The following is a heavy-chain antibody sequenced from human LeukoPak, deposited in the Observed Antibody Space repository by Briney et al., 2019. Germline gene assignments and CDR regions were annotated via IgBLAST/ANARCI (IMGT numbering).Heavy chain of an antibody. Sequence: SETLSLTCTVSGGSITSTTYFWGWVRQPPGRDLEWLGTISYSGNTYYNPSLKSRLTLSVDTSKNQFSLNLNSVTAADTAIYYCARLRARLGHCISTSCHGYFDYWAQGTLVTVSS. D-gene: IGHD2-2*01. CDR1: GGSITSTTYF. CDR2: ISYSGNT. CDR3: ARLRARLGHCISTSCHGYFDY. V-gene: IGHV4-39*01. J-gene: IGHJ4*02.